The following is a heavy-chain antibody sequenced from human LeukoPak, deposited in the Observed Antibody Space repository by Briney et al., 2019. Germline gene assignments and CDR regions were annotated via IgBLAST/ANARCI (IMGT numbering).Heavy chain of an antibody. Sequence: PGGSLRLSCAASGFTFSSYAMSWVRQAPGKGLEWVSAISGSGGSTHYADSMKGRFTISRDNSKNTLYLQMSSLRAEDTAVYYCAKGWGPSGWIFDYWGQGTLVTVSS. CDR1: GFTFSSYA. J-gene: IGHJ4*02. D-gene: IGHD6-19*01. CDR3: AKGWGPSGWIFDY. CDR2: ISGSGGST. V-gene: IGHV3-23*01.